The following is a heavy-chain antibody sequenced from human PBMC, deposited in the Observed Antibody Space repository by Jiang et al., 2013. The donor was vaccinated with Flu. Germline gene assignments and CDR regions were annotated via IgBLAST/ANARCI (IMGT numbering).Heavy chain of an antibody. CDR3: AKTSGGGDWPDIDF. D-gene: IGHD2-21*02. V-gene: IGHV5-10-1*03. J-gene: IGHJ4*02. CDR2: INPSDSYI. CDR1: GYSFSSYW. Sequence: VQLVESGAEVKEPGESLRISCQGSGYSFSSYWISWVRQVPGKGLEWMGRINPSDSYINHSPSFQGHVTMSVDKSISTAYLQWSSLEASDTAIYFCAKTSGGGDWPDIDFWGPGTLVTVSS.